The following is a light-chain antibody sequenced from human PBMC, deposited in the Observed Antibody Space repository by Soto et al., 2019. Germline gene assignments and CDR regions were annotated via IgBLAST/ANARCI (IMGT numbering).Light chain of an antibody. CDR1: QDIRND. CDR2: TAS. Sequence: AIQMTQSPSSLSASVRDRVTITCRASQDIRNDLGWFQQKPGKAPKLLINTASTIQSGVWSRFSGCGSDTTFTLSIISLQAEEVSTYYCRQDYIYPWTFGQGTKVDI. CDR3: RQDYIYPWT. V-gene: IGKV1-6*01. J-gene: IGKJ1*01.